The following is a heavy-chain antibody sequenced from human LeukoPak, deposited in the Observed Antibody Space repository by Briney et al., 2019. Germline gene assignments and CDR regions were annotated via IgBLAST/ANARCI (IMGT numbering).Heavy chain of an antibody. CDR1: GFTFSSYE. CDR3: ARYTVTTFGAFDI. CDR2: ISSSGSTI. Sequence: GGSLRLSCAASGFTFSSYEMNWVRQAPGKGLEWVSYISSSGSTIYYADSVKGRFTISRDNAKNSLYLQMNSLRAEDTAVYYCARYTVTTFGAFDIWGQGTMVTVSS. V-gene: IGHV3-48*03. D-gene: IGHD4-17*01. J-gene: IGHJ3*02.